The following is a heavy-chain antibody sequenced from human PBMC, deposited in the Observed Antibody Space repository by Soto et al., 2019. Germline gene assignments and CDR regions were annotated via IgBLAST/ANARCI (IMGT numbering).Heavy chain of an antibody. CDR2: ISGSGGST. CDR3: ANHCSSTSCYADY. CDR1: GFTFSSYA. J-gene: IGHJ4*02. V-gene: IGHV3-23*01. Sequence: EVQLLESGGGLVQPGGSLRLSCAASGFTFSSYAMSWVRQAPGKGLEWVSAISGSGGSTYYADSVKGRFTISRDNPKNTLYLQMNSLRAEDTAVYYCANHCSSTSCYADYWGQGTLVTVSS. D-gene: IGHD2-2*01.